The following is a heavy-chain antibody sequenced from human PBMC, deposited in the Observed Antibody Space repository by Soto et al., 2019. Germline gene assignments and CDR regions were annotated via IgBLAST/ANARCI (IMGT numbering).Heavy chain of an antibody. D-gene: IGHD3-22*01. CDR3: AKVTPWGDSSGYYYFDY. J-gene: IGHJ4*02. CDR2: ISGSGGST. V-gene: IGHV3-23*01. Sequence: EVQLLESGGGLVQPGGSLRLSCAASGFTFSSYAMSWVRQAPGKGLEWVSAISGSGGSTYYADSVKGRFTISRDNSKNTLYLQMNSLRAEDTAVYYCAKVTPWGDSSGYYYFDYWGQGTLVTVSS. CDR1: GFTFSSYA.